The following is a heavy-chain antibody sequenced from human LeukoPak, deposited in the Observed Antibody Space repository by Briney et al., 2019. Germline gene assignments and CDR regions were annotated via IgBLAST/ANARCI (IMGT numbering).Heavy chain of an antibody. V-gene: IGHV4-4*02. CDR1: GCSISSGNW. Sequence: SETLSLTCAASGCSISSGNWWSWVRQPPGKGLEWIGDIYHSGNTNYNPSLKSRVTISVDWSKNHFSLKLSSVTAAATAVYYCAREGDYDILTGYYFVDSWGQGTLVTVSS. CDR2: IYHSGNT. D-gene: IGHD3-9*01. J-gene: IGHJ4*02. CDR3: AREGDYDILTGYYFVDS.